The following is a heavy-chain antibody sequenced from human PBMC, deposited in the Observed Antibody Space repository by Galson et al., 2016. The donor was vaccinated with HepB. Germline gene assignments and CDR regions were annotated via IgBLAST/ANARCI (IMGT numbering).Heavy chain of an antibody. Sequence: SETLSLTCSVSGYSVSGYYWSWIRQPPGKGLEWIGYMYNSDNTNYKSSLNYNPSLKSRVTISEDSSKNLFSLRLTSVTAADTAVYCCARVDFWSGYFYWYFDLWGRGTLVTVSS. CDR3: ARVDFWSGYFYWYFDL. CDR2: MYNSDNTNYKSSL. CDR1: GYSVSGYY. V-gene: IGHV4-59*02. D-gene: IGHD3-3*01. J-gene: IGHJ2*01.